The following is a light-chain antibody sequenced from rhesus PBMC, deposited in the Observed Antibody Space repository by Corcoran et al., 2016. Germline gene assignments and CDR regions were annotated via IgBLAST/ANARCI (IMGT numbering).Light chain of an antibody. CDR3: LQHKSYPLT. CDR2: AAS. Sequence: DIQMTQSPSCLSASVGDTVTISCRASQSISSSLNWFQQKPGKAPKLLIYAASSLESGVPSRFCVSGSGTECTLTISSLQPEDFAVYYCLQHKSYPLTFGVGTKVELK. CDR1: QSISSS. J-gene: IGKJ4*01. V-gene: IGKV1-28*02.